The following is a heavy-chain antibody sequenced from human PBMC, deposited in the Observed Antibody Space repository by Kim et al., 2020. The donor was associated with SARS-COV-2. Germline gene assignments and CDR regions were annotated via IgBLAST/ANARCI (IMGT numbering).Heavy chain of an antibody. D-gene: IGHD3-10*01. V-gene: IGHV3-21*01. CDR1: GFTFSSYC. CDR2: ISRSSTYI. J-gene: IGHJ3*02. Sequence: GGSLRLSCAASGFTFSSYCMHWVRQAPGKGLEWVSSISRSSTYIFYADSVQGRFTISRDSAKNSLFLQMNSLRVEDTAVYYCTKGGVEADDPFDIWGQGTMVTVSS. CDR3: TKGGVEADDPFDI.